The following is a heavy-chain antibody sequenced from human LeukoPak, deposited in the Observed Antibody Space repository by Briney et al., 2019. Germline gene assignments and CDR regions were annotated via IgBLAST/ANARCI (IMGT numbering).Heavy chain of an antibody. V-gene: IGHV3-53*04. CDR3: ASDYVWGSYRYTGAFDI. D-gene: IGHD3-16*02. Sequence: GGSLRLSCAASGFTVSSNYMSWVRQAPGKGLEWVSVIYSGGSTYYADSVKGRFTISRHNSKNTLYLQMNSLRAEDTAVYYCASDYVWGSYRYTGAFDIWGQGTMVTVSS. CDR1: GFTVSSNY. J-gene: IGHJ3*02. CDR2: IYSGGST.